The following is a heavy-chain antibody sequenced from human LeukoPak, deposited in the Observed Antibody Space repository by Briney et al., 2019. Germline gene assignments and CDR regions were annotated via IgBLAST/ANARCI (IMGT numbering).Heavy chain of an antibody. J-gene: IGHJ6*03. CDR3: ARVIAWYYYYMDV. D-gene: IGHD3-22*01. CDR1: GFTFSSYS. Sequence: GGSLRLSCAASGFTFSSYSMNWVRQAPGKGLEWVSYISSSSSTIYYADSVKGRFTISRDNAKNSLYLQMNSLRAEDTAVYYCARVIAWYYYYMDVWGKGTTVTVSS. V-gene: IGHV3-48*04. CDR2: ISSSSSTI.